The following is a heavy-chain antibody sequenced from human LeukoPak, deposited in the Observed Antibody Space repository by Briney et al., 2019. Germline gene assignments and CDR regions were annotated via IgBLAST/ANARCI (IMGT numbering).Heavy chain of an antibody. D-gene: IGHD4-23*01. CDR3: ARDLSVVTPGGV. V-gene: IGHV3-23*01. J-gene: IGHJ4*02. CDR1: GFTFSSYA. CDR2: ISGSGGST. Sequence: GGSLRLSCVASGFTFSSYAMSWVRQAPGKGLEWVSGISGSGGSTYYADSVKGRFTISRDNAKNSLYLQMNSLRAEDTAVYYCARDLSVVTPGGVWGQGTLVTVSS.